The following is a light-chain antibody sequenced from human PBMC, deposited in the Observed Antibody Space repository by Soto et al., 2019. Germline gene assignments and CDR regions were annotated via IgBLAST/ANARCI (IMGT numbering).Light chain of an antibody. V-gene: IGKV1-5*03. CDR3: QQYKTYFRT. Sequence: DIQMTQSPSILSASVGDRVTITCRASQSISPWLAWYQQKPGKAPKVLIYKASSLESGVPSRFSGSGSGTEFTLTINSLQPDDFATYYCQQYKTYFRTFGQGTKVEIK. CDR1: QSISPW. CDR2: KAS. J-gene: IGKJ1*01.